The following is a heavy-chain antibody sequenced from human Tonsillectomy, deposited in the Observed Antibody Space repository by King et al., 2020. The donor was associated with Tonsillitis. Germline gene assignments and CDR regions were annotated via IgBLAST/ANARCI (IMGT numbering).Heavy chain of an antibody. CDR1: GFNLSSYS. CDR3: ARDYQDGPGVYSYYYMDV. CDR2: ISSSSRYI. D-gene: IGHD2-2*01. V-gene: IGHV3-21*01. J-gene: IGHJ6*03. Sequence: VQLVESGGGLVKPGGSLRLSCAASGFNLSSYSMNWVRQAPGKGLEWVSSISSSSRYIYYADSVKGRFTISRDNAKNSLYLQMNSLRAEDTAVYYCARDYQDGPGVYSYYYMDVWGKGTTVTVSS.